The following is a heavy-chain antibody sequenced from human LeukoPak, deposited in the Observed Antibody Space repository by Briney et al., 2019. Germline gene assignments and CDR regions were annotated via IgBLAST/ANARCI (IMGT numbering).Heavy chain of an antibody. D-gene: IGHD3-10*01. V-gene: IGHV3-33*01. CDR2: IWNDGSNK. CDR1: GFTFSSYG. CDR3: ARGLENYYGSGGPDPFDI. J-gene: IGHJ3*02. Sequence: RGSLRLSCAASGFTFSSYGMHWVRQAPGKGLEWVAVIWNDGSNKYYADSVKGRFTISRDNSKNTLYLQMNSLRAEDTAVYYCARGLENYYGSGGPDPFDIWGQGTMVTVSS.